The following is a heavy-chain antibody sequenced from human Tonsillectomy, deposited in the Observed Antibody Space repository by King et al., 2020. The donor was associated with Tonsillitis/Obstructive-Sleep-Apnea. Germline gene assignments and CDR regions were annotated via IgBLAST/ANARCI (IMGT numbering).Heavy chain of an antibody. Sequence: QLVQSGAEVKKPGASVKVSCKASGYTFTSYGISWVRQAPGQGLEWMGWISAYNGNTNYAQKLQGRVTMTTDTSTSTAYMELRSLRSDDTSVYYCERHSPWGDYGDYTPLDYYYGMDVWGQGTTVTVSS. CDR2: ISAYNGNT. CDR1: GYTFTSYG. V-gene: IGHV1-18*01. D-gene: IGHD4-17*01. J-gene: IGHJ6*02. CDR3: ERHSPWGDYGDYTPLDYYYGMDV.